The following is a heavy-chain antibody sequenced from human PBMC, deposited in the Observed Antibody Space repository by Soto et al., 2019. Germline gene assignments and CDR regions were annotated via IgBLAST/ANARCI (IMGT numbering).Heavy chain of an antibody. CDR3: AKDSIREDY. Sequence: EVQLLESGGGLVQPGGSPRLSCAASGFIFTNYAMSWVRQAPGKGLEWVSSISGNGGSTYYADSVKGRFTISRDNSKNTLYLQMNSLRAEDTAVYYCAKDSIREDYWGQGTLVTVSS. D-gene: IGHD1-26*01. J-gene: IGHJ4*02. CDR1: GFIFTNYA. CDR2: ISGNGGST. V-gene: IGHV3-23*01.